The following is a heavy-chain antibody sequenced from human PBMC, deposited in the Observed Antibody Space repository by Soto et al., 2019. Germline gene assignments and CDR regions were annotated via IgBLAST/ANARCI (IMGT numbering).Heavy chain of an antibody. CDR1: GFTFSTYA. V-gene: IGHV3-23*01. D-gene: IGHD2-15*01. CDR3: AHPRGFGVFDAYDI. Sequence: EGQLLESGGGLVQPGGSLRLSCAASGFTFSTYAMSWVRQAPGKGLEWVSAISNSGGTIYYADSVQGRFTISRDNSLNTLFLQMHSLRIEDTAVYYCAHPRGFGVFDAYDIWGQGTMVTGSS. CDR2: ISNSGGTI. J-gene: IGHJ3*02.